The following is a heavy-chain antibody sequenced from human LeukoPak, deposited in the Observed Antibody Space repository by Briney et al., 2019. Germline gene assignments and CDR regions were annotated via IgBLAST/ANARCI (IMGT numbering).Heavy chain of an antibody. CDR3: ARAPYYYDSSGHIGHFDY. V-gene: IGHV4-30-4*01. J-gene: IGHJ4*02. CDR2: IYYSGST. Sequence: WVPPPPGKGLEVIWYIYYSGSTYYNPSLKSRVTISVDTSKNQFSLKLSSVTAADTAVYYCARAPYYYDSSGHIGHFDYWGQGTLVTVSS. D-gene: IGHD3-22*01.